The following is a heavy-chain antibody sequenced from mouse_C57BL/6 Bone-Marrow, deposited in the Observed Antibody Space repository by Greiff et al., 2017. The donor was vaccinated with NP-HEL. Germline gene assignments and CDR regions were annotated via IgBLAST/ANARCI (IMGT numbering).Heavy chain of an antibody. CDR1: GYSFTGYF. J-gene: IGHJ4*01. D-gene: IGHD1-1*01. CDR2: INPYNGDT. CDR3: ERIRITTVVATDYYAMDY. Sequence: EVKLQQSGPELVKPGDSVKISCKASGYSFTGYFMNWVMQSHGKSLEWIGRINPYNGDTFYNQKFKGKATLTVDKSSSTAHRELRSLTSEDSAVYYCERIRITTVVATDYYAMDYWGQGTSVTVSS. V-gene: IGHV1-20*01.